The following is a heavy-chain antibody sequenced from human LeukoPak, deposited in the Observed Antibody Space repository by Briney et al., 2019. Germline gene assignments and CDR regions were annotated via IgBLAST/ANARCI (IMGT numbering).Heavy chain of an antibody. CDR2: INHSGST. Sequence: SETLSLTCAVYGGSFSGYYWNWIRQPPGKGLEWIGEINHSGSTNYNPSLKSRVTISVDTSKNQFSLKLSSVTAADTAVYYCASAYCGGDCFHWFDPWGQGTLVTVSS. D-gene: IGHD2-21*02. J-gene: IGHJ5*02. CDR3: ASAYCGGDCFHWFDP. V-gene: IGHV4-34*01. CDR1: GGSFSGYY.